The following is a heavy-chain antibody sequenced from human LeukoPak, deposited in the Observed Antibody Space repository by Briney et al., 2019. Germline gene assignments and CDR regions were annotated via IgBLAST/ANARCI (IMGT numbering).Heavy chain of an antibody. CDR2: IKPNSGGT. J-gene: IGHJ4*02. CDR1: GYSFADYY. V-gene: IGHV1-2*02. D-gene: IGHD5-24*01. CDR3: ARTRDGSSFDY. Sequence: ASVKVSCKASGYSFADYYMHWVRQAPGQGLEWMGWIKPNSGGTRSAQKFQGRVTMTRDTSISTAYMELSSLRYDDTAVYYCARTRDGSSFDYWGQGTLVTVSS.